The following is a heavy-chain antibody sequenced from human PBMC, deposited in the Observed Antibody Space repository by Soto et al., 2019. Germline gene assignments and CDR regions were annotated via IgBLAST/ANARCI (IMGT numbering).Heavy chain of an antibody. J-gene: IGHJ3*02. CDR2: INHSGST. V-gene: IGHV4-34*01. Sequence: KPSETLSLTCAVYGGSFSGYYWTWIRQPPGTGLEWIGEINHSGSTNYNPSLKSRVTISVDTSKNQFSLKLTSVTAADTAVYYCAGASTWHPGAFDIWGQGTTVTVSS. CDR3: AGASTWHPGAFDI. D-gene: IGHD5-12*01. CDR1: GGSFSGYY.